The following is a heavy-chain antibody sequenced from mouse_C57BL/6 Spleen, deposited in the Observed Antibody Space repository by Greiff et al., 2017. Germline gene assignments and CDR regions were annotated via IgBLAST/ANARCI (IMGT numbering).Heavy chain of an antibody. J-gene: IGHJ1*03. CDR2: ISNLAYSI. CDR3: AREGNWSYWYFDV. CDR1: GFTFSDYG. V-gene: IGHV5-15*01. Sequence: EVQLVESGGGLVQPGGSLKLSCAASGFTFSDYGMAWVRQAPRKGPEWVAFISNLAYSIYYADTVTGRFTISRENAKNTLYLEMSSLRSEDTAMYYCAREGNWSYWYFDVWGTGTTVTVSS. D-gene: IGHD4-1*01.